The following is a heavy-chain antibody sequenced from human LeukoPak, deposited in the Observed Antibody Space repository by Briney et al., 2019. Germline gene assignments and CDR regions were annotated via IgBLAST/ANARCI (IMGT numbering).Heavy chain of an antibody. CDR2: VDHADGET. Sequence: VKISCKVSGYTFTDYYMDWVQQAPGKGLEWMGLVDHADGETIYAEKFQGRVTITADTSTDTAYMELSSLRSEDTAVYYCATQRYDSSGYYSLYHAFDIWGQGTMVTVSS. J-gene: IGHJ3*02. CDR1: GYTFTDYY. V-gene: IGHV1-69-2*01. D-gene: IGHD3-22*01. CDR3: ATQRYDSSGYYSLYHAFDI.